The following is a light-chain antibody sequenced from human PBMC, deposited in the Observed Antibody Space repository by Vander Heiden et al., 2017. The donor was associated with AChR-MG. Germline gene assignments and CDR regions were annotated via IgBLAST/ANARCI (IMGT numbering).Light chain of an antibody. Sequence: SSELAQDPAVSVALGKTVRTTCPGARLRSDYASWYQQKPGQAPLLVIYDRTNRPSWIPDRFSGSSSGNTASLTITGAQAEDEADYYCGTRDNSGKHWVFGAGTKLTVL. CDR2: DRT. CDR3: GTRDNSGKHWV. CDR1: RLRSDY. J-gene: IGLJ3*02. V-gene: IGLV3-19*01.